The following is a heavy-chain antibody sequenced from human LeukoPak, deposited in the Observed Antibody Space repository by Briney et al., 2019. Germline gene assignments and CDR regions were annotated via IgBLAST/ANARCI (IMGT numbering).Heavy chain of an antibody. V-gene: IGHV3-23*01. J-gene: IGHJ4*02. CDR2: ISGSGAST. CDR1: GFTFSTNA. Sequence: GGSLRLSCLTSGFTFSTNAMSWVRQAPGKGLEWISGISGSGASTYHADSVTGRFTISRDNSRNTLYLQMNSLRGDDTAVYYCAKDVGKWESLHFFDYWGQGTLVTVSS. D-gene: IGHD1-26*01. CDR3: AKDVGKWESLHFFDY.